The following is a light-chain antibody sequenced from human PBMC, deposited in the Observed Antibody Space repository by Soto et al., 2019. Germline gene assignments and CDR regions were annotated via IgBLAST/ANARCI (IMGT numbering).Light chain of an antibody. CDR3: QQYYTSPTWT. CDR1: QSVFYSSNNKNY. Sequence: DIVMTQSPVSLAVFLGERATINCKSSQSVFYSSNNKNYLAWYQQKPGQPPKLLIYWASTRKSGVPERFSGSGSVTDFTLTISSLQAEDVAVYHCQQYYTSPTWTFGQGTKVEIK. CDR2: WAS. V-gene: IGKV4-1*01. J-gene: IGKJ1*01.